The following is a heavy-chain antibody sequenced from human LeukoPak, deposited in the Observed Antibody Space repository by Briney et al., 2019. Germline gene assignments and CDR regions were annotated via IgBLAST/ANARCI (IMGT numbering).Heavy chain of an antibody. CDR1: GYTFTSYA. CDR2: INAGNGNT. Sequence: ASVKVSCKASGYTFTSYAMHWVRQAPGQRLEWMGWINAGNGNTKYSQKLQGRVTITRDTSASTAYMELSSLRSEDTAVYYCARDNYYDSSGYYFDYWGQGTLVTVSS. CDR3: ARDNYYDSSGYYFDY. V-gene: IGHV1-3*01. J-gene: IGHJ4*02. D-gene: IGHD3-22*01.